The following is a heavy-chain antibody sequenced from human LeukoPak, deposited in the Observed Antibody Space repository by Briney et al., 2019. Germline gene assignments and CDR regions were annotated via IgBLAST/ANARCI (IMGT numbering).Heavy chain of an antibody. V-gene: IGHV3-30*18. CDR2: ISYDGSNK. Sequence: PGRSLRLSCAASGFTFSSYGMHWVRQAPGKGLEWVAVISYDGSNKYYADSVKGRFTISRDNSKNTLYLQMNRLRAEDTAVYYCAKDYYDSSGYYHGSPDDAFDIWGQGTMVTVSS. D-gene: IGHD3-22*01. CDR3: AKDYYDSSGYYHGSPDDAFDI. J-gene: IGHJ3*02. CDR1: GFTFSSYG.